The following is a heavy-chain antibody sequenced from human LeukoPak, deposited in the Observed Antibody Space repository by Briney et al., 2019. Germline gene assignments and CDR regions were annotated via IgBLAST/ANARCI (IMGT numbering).Heavy chain of an antibody. Sequence: GGSLRLTCAASGFTFSSYAMHWVRQAPGKGLEWVAVISYDGSNKYYADPVKGQFTISRDNSKNTLYLQIDSLTPEDTAVYFCARGYSGYDVYLAYWGQGTLVTVSS. D-gene: IGHD5-12*01. V-gene: IGHV3-30-3*01. J-gene: IGHJ4*02. CDR3: ARGYSGYDVYLAY. CDR2: ISYDGSNK. CDR1: GFTFSSYA.